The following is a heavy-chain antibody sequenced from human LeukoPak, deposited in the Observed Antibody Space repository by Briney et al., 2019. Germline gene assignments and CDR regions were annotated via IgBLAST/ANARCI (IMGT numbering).Heavy chain of an antibody. Sequence: GGSLRLSCAASGFTFSSYEMNWVRQAPGKGLEWVSYISSSGSTIHYADSVKGRFTISRDNAKNSLYLQMNSLRAEDTAVYYCARVAVVVPAAIQNPRLDNWFDPWGQGTLVTVSS. J-gene: IGHJ5*02. CDR1: GFTFSSYE. CDR2: ISSSGSTI. V-gene: IGHV3-48*03. D-gene: IGHD2-2*01. CDR3: ARVAVVVPAAIQNPRLDNWFDP.